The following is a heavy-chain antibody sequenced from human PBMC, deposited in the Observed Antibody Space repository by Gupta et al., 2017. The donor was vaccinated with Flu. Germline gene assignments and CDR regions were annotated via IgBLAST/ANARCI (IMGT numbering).Heavy chain of an antibody. CDR1: GFRFSYYY. CDR3: ARYCDFWSGFTPYGLDV. D-gene: IGHD3-3*01. CDR2: ISSKGRAS. V-gene: IGHV3-11*01. J-gene: IGHJ6*02. Sequence: VQLVESGGGLVKPGGSLRLSCAASGFRFSYYYLIWIRQAPGKGLEWVSHISSKGRASYFSDSMKGRFSISRDNAKSTLFLQMHSLSAEDTAVYYCARYCDFWSGFTPYGLDVWGQGTTVVVSS.